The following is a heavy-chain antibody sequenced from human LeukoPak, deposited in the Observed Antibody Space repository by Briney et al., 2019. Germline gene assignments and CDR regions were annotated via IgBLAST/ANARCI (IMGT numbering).Heavy chain of an antibody. CDR2: INEECTSA. CDR1: GFTFSRYD. CDR3: ARVPTNSYGFGQ. D-gene: IGHD5-18*01. V-gene: IGHV3-74*01. Sequence: GGSLRLSCAASGFTFSRYDMSWVRQAPGKGLVWVAHINEECTSASHADSVKGRFTISRDNAKNTLYLQMNSLTVEDTAVYYCARVPTNSYGFGQWGQGSLVTVSS. J-gene: IGHJ4*02.